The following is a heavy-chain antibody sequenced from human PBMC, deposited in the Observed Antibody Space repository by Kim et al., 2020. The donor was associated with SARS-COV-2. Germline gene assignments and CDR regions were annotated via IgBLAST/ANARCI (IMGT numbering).Heavy chain of an antibody. J-gene: IGHJ5*02. CDR3: ARGVSSAWTLRAWFDP. Sequence: SETLSLTCVVSGASISSSSCWSWVRQPPGKGLEWIGEVDHIGTTSYNVSLKNRVSILVDKSKNQFSLRLTSVSAADTAVYYCARGVSSAWTLRAWFDPWGQGTLVTVS. CDR2: VDHIGTT. CDR1: GASISSSSC. V-gene: IGHV4-4*02. D-gene: IGHD3-22*01.